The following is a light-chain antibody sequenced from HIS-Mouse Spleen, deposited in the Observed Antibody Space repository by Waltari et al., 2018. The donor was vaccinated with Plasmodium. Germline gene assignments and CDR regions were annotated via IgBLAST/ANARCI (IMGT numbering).Light chain of an antibody. CDR2: EDS. CDR1: ALTKKY. V-gene: IGLV3-10*01. J-gene: IGLJ3*02. Sequence: SYELTQPPSVSVSPGQTARITCSGDALTKKYAYWYQQKSGQAPVLVIYEDSKRPSGIPERFSGSSSGTMATLTISGAQVEDEAGYYCYSTDSSGNHWVFGGGTKLTVL. CDR3: YSTDSSGNHWV.